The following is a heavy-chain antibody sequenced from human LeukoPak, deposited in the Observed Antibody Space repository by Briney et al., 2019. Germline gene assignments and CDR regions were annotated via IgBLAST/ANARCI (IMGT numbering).Heavy chain of an antibody. D-gene: IGHD1-26*01. J-gene: IGHJ4*02. V-gene: IGHV3-7*03. CDR3: ASLLRRVDY. Sequence: GGSLRLSCAASGFTFSSYWMSWVRQAPGKGREWVTNIKQDGSEKYYVDSMKGRFNISRDNAKKSLYLQMNSLRAEDTAVYYCASLLRRVDYWGQGTLVTVSS. CDR1: GFTFSSYW. CDR2: IKQDGSEK.